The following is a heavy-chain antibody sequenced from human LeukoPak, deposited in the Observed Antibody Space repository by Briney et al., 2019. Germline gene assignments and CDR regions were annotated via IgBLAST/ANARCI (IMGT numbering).Heavy chain of an antibody. V-gene: IGHV4-39*07. CDR1: SGSISSTSYY. CDR3: AREMRSPRGGFDY. D-gene: IGHD3-10*01. CDR2: MYYSGSS. Sequence: SETLSLTCTVSSGSISSTSYYWGWIRQPPGMGLEWIGSMYYSGSSYYNPSLKSRVTISVDTSKSQFSLKLSSVTAADTAVYYCAREMRSPRGGFDYWDQGTLVTVSS. J-gene: IGHJ4*02.